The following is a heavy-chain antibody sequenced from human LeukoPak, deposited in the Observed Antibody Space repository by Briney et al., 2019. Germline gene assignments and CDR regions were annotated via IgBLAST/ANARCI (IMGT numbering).Heavy chain of an antibody. CDR1: GGSFSGYY. CDR2: INHSGST. J-gene: IGHJ4*02. V-gene: IGHV4-34*01. CDR3: AREGGYSYGYIGY. Sequence: SETLSLTCAVYGGSFSGYYWSWIRQPPGKGLEWIGEINHSGSTNYNPPLKSRVTISVDTSKNQFSLKLSSVTAADTAVYYCAREGGYSYGYIGYWGQGTLVTVSS. D-gene: IGHD5-18*01.